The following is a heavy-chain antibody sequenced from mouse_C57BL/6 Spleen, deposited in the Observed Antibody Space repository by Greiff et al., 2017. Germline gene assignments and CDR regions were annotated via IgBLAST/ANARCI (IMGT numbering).Heavy chain of an antibody. J-gene: IGHJ3*01. CDR3: ARRRNDYDPWFAY. CDR1: GYSFTGYY. CDR2: INPSTGGT. D-gene: IGHD2-4*01. V-gene: IGHV1-42*01. Sequence: VQLQQSGPELVKPGASVKISCKASGYSFTGYYMNWVKQSPEKSLEWIGEINPSTGGTTYNQKFKAKATLTVDKSSSTAYMQLKSLTSEDSAVYYCARRRNDYDPWFAYWGQGTLVTVSA.